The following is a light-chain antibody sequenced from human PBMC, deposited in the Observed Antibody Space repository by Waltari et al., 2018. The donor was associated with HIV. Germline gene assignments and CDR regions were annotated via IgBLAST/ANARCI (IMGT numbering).Light chain of an antibody. CDR1: SRDVRGYHY. CDR2: DVN. CDR3: CSYGGSGTSV. J-gene: IGLJ1*01. V-gene: IGLV2-23*02. Sequence: QPALTQPASVSGSPGQSITISCAGPSRDVRGYHYVSCYQEHPGKAPKLIILDVNKRPSGVSNRFAGSKSGNTASLTISGLQAEDEADYYCCSYGGSGTSVFGSGTKVTVL.